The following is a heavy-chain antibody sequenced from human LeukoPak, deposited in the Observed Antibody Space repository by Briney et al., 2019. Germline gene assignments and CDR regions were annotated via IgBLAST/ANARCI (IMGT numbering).Heavy chain of an antibody. D-gene: IGHD3-10*01. V-gene: IGHV1-8*03. CDR2: MNPNSGNT. J-gene: IGHJ4*02. CDR1: GYTCTSYD. CDR3: ARDLYGSGSHYFDY. Sequence: ASVKVSCKASGYTCTSYDINWVRQATGQGLEWMGWMNPNSGNTGYAQKFQGRVTITRNTSISTAYMELSSLRAEDTAVYYCARDLYGSGSHYFDYWGQGTLVTVSS.